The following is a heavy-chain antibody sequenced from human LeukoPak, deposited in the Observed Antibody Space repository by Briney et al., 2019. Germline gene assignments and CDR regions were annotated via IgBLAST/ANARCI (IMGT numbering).Heavy chain of an antibody. V-gene: IGHV3-74*01. Sequence: PGRSLRLSCAGSGFTLSSYSMDSVRQAPGKGLGWVSRISTNASTTTYADSVKGGFTISRDNAKSTLYLQMTRLTAENRAGYYCTARHQDDSRTFWGQGTLATVSS. J-gene: IGHJ4*02. CDR1: GFTLSSYS. CDR2: ISTNASTT. CDR3: TARHQDDSRTF. D-gene: IGHD6-6*01.